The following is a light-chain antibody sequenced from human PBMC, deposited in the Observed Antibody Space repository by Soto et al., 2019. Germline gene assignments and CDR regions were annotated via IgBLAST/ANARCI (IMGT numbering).Light chain of an antibody. CDR2: DVS. CDR1: SSDVGGYNY. CDR3: SSYTSSSTLVV. V-gene: IGLV2-14*01. J-gene: IGLJ2*01. Sequence: QSALTQPASVSGSPGQSITITCTETSSDVGGYNYVSWCQQHPGKAPKLMIYDVSNRPSGVSNRFSGSKSGNTASLTISGLQAEDEADYYCSSYTSSSTLVVFGGGTKLTVL.